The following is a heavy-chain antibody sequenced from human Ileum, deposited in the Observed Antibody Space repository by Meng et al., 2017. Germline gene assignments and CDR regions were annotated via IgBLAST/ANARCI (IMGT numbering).Heavy chain of an antibody. V-gene: IGHV3-9*01. CDR2: ISWNSGSI. J-gene: IGHJ6*02. CDR1: GFSFDDYA. Sequence: GGSLRLSCAASGFSFDDYAMHWVRQAPGKGLEWVSGISWNSGSIDYAESVKGRFTISRDNAKNSLYLQMNSLRIEDTALYYCVKDVDGMDVWGQGTTVT. CDR3: VKDVDGMDV.